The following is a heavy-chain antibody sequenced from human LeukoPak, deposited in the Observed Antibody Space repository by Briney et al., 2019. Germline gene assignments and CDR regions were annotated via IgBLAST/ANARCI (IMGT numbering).Heavy chain of an antibody. D-gene: IGHD2-2*01. Sequence: GGSLRLSCAASGFTFSSYWMSWVRQAPGKGLEWVANIKQDGSEKYYVDSVKGRFTISRDNAKNSLYLQMNSLRAEDTAVYYCAKGGSAFRIVVVPAAINYWGQGTLVTVSS. V-gene: IGHV3-7*03. CDR3: AKGGSAFRIVVVPAAINY. CDR2: IKQDGSEK. CDR1: GFTFSSYW. J-gene: IGHJ4*02.